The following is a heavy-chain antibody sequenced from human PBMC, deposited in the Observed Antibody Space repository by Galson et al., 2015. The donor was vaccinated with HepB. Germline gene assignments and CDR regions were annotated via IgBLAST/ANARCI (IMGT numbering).Heavy chain of an antibody. V-gene: IGHV3-48*04. CDR1: GFTFSSYS. J-gene: IGHJ4*02. CDR3: ARDLHYYDSSGLDY. CDR2: ISSSSSTI. Sequence: SLRLSCAASGFTFSSYSMNWVRQAPGKGLEWVSYISSSSSTIYYADSVKGRFTISRDNAKNSLYLQMNSLRAEDTAVYYCARDLHYYDSSGLDYWGQGTLVTVSS. D-gene: IGHD3-22*01.